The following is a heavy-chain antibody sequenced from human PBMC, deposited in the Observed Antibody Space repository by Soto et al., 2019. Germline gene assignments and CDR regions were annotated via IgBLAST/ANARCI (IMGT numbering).Heavy chain of an antibody. J-gene: IGHJ5*02. Sequence: QLQLQESGPGLVKPSETLSLTCTVSGGSISSSSYYWGWIRQPPGKGLEWSGSIYYSGSTYYNPSLKSRVTIAVDTSKNQFSLKLRSVTAADTAVYYCAQSGGTLLSWFDPWCQGTLVTVSS. V-gene: IGHV4-39*01. D-gene: IGHD2-15*01. CDR1: GGSISSSSYY. CDR2: IYYSGST. CDR3: AQSGGTLLSWFDP.